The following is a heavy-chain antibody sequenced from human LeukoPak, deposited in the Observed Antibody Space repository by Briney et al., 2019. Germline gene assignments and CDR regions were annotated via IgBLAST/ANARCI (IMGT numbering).Heavy chain of an antibody. CDR2: IDANGVTT. Sequence: GGSLTLSCTGSGFIFSNYWMHWVRRVPGKGLVWVSRIDANGVTTTYADAVKGRFTISRGNTNSTLYLHMSSLRADDTGLYFCGRARGGYSAIDYWGQGSLVTVSS. V-gene: IGHV3-74*01. J-gene: IGHJ4*02. CDR3: GRARGGYSAIDY. D-gene: IGHD5-18*01. CDR1: GFIFSNYW.